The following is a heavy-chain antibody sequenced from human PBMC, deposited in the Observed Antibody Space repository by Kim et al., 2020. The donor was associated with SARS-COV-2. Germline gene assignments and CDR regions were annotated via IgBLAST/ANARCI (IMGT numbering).Heavy chain of an antibody. CDR3: ATHSYYDFWSGYPHPIDY. V-gene: IGHV4-39*01. D-gene: IGHD3-3*01. J-gene: IGHJ4*02. Sequence: SRVTISVDTSKNQFSLKLSSVTAADTAVYYCATHSYYDFWSGYPHPIDYWGQGTLVTVSS.